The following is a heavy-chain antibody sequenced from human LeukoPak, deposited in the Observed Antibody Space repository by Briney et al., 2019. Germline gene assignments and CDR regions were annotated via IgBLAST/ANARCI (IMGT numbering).Heavy chain of an antibody. V-gene: IGHV3-23*01. CDR3: AKYSHDSSGSYDY. CDR1: GFTFSSYG. Sequence: GGTLRLSCAASGFTFSSYGMSWVRQTPGKGLEWVSAISGSDVSTYYADSMKGRFTISRDNSKNTLYLQMNSLRAEDTAVNYCAKYSHDSSGSYDYWGQGTLVTVSS. D-gene: IGHD3-22*01. CDR2: ISGSDVST. J-gene: IGHJ4*02.